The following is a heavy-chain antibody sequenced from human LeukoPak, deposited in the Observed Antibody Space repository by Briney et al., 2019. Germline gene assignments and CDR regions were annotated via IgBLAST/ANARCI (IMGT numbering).Heavy chain of an antibody. Sequence: GGSLRLSCAASGFTFSDYYMSWIRQAPGKGLEWVSYISSSGSTIYYADSVEGRFTISRDNAKNSLYLQMNSLRAEDTAVYYCARAPVVPGDFWSGETPGEIDYWGQGTLVTVSS. CDR3: ARAPVVPGDFWSGETPGEIDY. V-gene: IGHV3-11*04. CDR2: ISSSGSTI. J-gene: IGHJ4*02. CDR1: GFTFSDYY. D-gene: IGHD3-3*01.